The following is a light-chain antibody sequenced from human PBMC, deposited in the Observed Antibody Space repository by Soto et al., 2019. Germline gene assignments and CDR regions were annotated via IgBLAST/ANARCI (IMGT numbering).Light chain of an antibody. Sequence: DVQMTQSPSAMSASVGDRVTITCRASQDISRFVAWFQQKPGKAPERLIYDTSSLQPGVPSRFSGSGSGTEFTLAISGLQPEDFATYYCLQHNSDPYTFGQGTKLEIK. CDR1: QDISRF. V-gene: IGKV1-17*03. CDR3: LQHNSDPYT. J-gene: IGKJ2*01. CDR2: DTS.